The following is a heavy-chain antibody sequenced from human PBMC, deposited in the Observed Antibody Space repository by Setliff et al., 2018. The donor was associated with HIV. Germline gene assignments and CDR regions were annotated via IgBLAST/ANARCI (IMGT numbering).Heavy chain of an antibody. CDR3: ARGWQPHPYYYMDV. J-gene: IGHJ6*03. D-gene: IGHD6-13*01. CDR1: GGSFIGYY. V-gene: IGHV4-34*01. Sequence: SETLSLTCGVYGGSFIGYYWSWIRQPPGKGLGWIGEINHSGSTNYNPSLKSRVTISVDTSKNHFSLRLSSVTAADTAWYYCARGWQPHPYYYMDVWGKGTTVTVSS. CDR2: INHSGST.